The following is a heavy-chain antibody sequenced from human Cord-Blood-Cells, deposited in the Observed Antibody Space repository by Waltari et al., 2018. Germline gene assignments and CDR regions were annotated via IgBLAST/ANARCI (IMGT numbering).Heavy chain of an antibody. Sequence: QVQLVQSGAEVKKPGSSVKVSCKASGGTFSSYAISCVRQAHGQGLEWMGGIIPIFGTANYAQKFQGRVTITADESTSTAYMELSSLRSEDTAVYYCARGGYCSSTSCYDAFDIWGQGTMVTVSS. J-gene: IGHJ3*02. CDR3: ARGGYCSSTSCYDAFDI. D-gene: IGHD2-2*01. CDR2: IIPIFGTA. CDR1: GGTFSSYA. V-gene: IGHV1-69*12.